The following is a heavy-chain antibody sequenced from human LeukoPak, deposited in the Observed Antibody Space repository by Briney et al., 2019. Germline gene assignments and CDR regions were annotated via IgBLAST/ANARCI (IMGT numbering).Heavy chain of an antibody. CDR2: ISASNGNT. CDR1: GYTFTSYG. V-gene: IGHV1-18*01. D-gene: IGHD3-22*01. J-gene: IGHJ4*02. CDR3: ARVRGYYDSSGPRDY. Sequence: ASVKVSCKASGYTFTSYGISWVRQAPGQGLEWMGWISASNGNTNYAQKLQGRVTMTTDTSTSTAYMELRSLRSDDTAVYYCARVRGYYDSSGPRDYWGQGTLVTVSS.